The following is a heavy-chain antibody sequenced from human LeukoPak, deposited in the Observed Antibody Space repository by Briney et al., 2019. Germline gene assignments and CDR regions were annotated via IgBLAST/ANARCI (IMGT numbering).Heavy chain of an antibody. J-gene: IGHJ4*02. CDR1: GGSFSGYY. Sequence: PSETLSLTCAVYGGSFSGYYWSWIRQPPGKGLEWIGEIDHSGRTNSNASLKSRVTLSVDMSKNQFSLRLSSVTAADTAVYYCARKSVVTAGRKPYDFWDQGTLVTVSP. CDR3: ARKSVVTAGRKPYDF. D-gene: IGHD2-2*01. CDR2: IDHSGRT. V-gene: IGHV4-34*01.